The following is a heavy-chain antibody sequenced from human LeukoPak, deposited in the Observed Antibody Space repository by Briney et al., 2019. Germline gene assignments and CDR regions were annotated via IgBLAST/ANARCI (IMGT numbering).Heavy chain of an antibody. CDR3: AKASTHSGVLWFGESGGFDY. D-gene: IGHD3-10*01. CDR2: ISGSGGST. J-gene: IGHJ4*02. CDR1: GFTSSSYA. V-gene: IGHV3-23*01. Sequence: GGSLRLSCAASGFTSSSYAMSWVRQAPGKGLEWVSAISGSGGSTYYADSVKGRFTISRDNSKNTLYLQMNSLRAEDTAVYYCAKASTHSGVLWFGESGGFDYWGQGTLVTVSS.